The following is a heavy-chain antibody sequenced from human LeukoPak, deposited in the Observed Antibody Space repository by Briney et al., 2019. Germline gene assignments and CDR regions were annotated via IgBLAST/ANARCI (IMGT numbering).Heavy chain of an antibody. Sequence: PSETLSLTCAVYGGSFSGYYWSWIRQPPGKGLEWIGEINHSGSTNYNPSLKSRVTISVGTSKSQFSLKLSSVTAADTAVYYCARSKVPATGNWFDPWGQGTLVTVSS. V-gene: IGHV4-34*01. D-gene: IGHD2-21*02. J-gene: IGHJ5*02. CDR1: GGSFSGYY. CDR2: INHSGST. CDR3: ARSKVPATGNWFDP.